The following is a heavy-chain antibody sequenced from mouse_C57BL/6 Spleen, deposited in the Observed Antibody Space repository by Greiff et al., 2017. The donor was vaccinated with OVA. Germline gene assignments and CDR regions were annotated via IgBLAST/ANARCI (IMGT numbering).Heavy chain of an antibody. CDR1: GFTFSSYG. V-gene: IGHV5-6*01. D-gene: IGHD1-1*01. CDR2: ISSGGSYT. J-gene: IGHJ4*01. CDR3: ARYYGSSYEGYAMDY. Sequence: EVKLMESGGDLVKPGGSLKLSCAASGFTFSSYGMSWVRQTPDKRLEWVATISSGGSYTYYPDSVKGRFTISRDNAKNTLYLQMSSLKSEDTAMYYCARYYGSSYEGYAMDYWGQGTSVTVSS.